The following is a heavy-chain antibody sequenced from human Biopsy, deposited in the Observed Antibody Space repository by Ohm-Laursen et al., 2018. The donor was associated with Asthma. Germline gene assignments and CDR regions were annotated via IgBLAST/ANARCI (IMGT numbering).Heavy chain of an antibody. CDR3: AKVRSDWVITESFDY. CDR1: GFTFGDYW. D-gene: IGHD3-22*01. Sequence: SLRLFCTASGFTFGDYWMSWVRQAPGKGLEWVSGISWNSATIGYADSVEGRFTISRDNAKNSVFLHMDSLRPEDTAFYYCAKVRSDWVITESFDYWGQGVLVTVSS. CDR2: ISWNSATI. J-gene: IGHJ4*02. V-gene: IGHV3-9*01.